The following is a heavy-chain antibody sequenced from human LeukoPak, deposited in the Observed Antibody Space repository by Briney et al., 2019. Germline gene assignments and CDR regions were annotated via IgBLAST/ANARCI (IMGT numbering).Heavy chain of an antibody. V-gene: IGHV3-53*01. Sequence: GGSLRLSCTVSGFTVSGNAMSWVRQAPGKGLEWVSFIYSDNTHYSDSVKGRFTISRDNAKNSLYLQMNSLRAEDTALYYCARDKDVGATLFDYWGQGTLVTVSS. CDR1: GFTVSGNA. CDR2: IYSDNT. CDR3: ARDKDVGATLFDY. D-gene: IGHD1-26*01. J-gene: IGHJ4*02.